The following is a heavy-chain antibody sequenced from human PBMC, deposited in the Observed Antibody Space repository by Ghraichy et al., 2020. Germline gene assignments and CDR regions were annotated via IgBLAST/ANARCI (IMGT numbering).Heavy chain of an antibody. J-gene: IGHJ4*02. CDR2: IYYSGST. CDR1: GGSISSSTYY. V-gene: IGHV4-39*01. CDR3: ARRGVKGSHSTYGIDY. D-gene: IGHD1-26*01. Sequence: SETLSLTCTVSGGSISSSTYYWGWIRQPPGKGLEWIGSIYYSGSTYYNPSLKSRVTISVDTSKNQFSLKLSSVTAADTAVYYCARRGVKGSHSTYGIDYWGQGTLVTVSS.